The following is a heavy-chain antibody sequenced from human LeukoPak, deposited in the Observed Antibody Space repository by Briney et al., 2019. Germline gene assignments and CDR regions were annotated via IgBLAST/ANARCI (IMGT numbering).Heavy chain of an antibody. Sequence: GGSLRLSCAASGFTFSSYWMHWVRHAPGKGLGWVSRINSDGSSTSYADSVKGRFTISRDNAKNTLYLQMNSLRAEDTAVYYCARRGLSRRDGGDILAGLDPWGQGTLVTVSS. CDR3: ARRGLSRRDGGDILAGLDP. D-gene: IGHD3-9*01. V-gene: IGHV3-74*01. CDR1: GFTFSSYW. CDR2: INSDGSST. J-gene: IGHJ5*02.